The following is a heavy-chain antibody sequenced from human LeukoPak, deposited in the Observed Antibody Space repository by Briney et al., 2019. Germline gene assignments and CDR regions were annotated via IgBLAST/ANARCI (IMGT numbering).Heavy chain of an antibody. D-gene: IGHD5-18*01. Sequence: GGSLRLSCAASGFTFSTYWMSWVRQAPGKGLEWVANIKQDGSEEYYLDSVKGRFTISRDNAKNSLSLQMHGLRGEDTAVYYCARDRNPGYSFGYVGTDYWGQGTLVTVSS. CDR1: GFTFSTYW. CDR3: ARDRNPGYSFGYVGTDY. V-gene: IGHV3-7*01. CDR2: IKQDGSEE. J-gene: IGHJ4*02.